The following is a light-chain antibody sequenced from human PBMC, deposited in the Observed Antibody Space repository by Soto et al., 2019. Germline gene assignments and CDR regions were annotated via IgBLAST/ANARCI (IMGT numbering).Light chain of an antibody. CDR1: QSVSSSY. V-gene: IGKV3-20*01. J-gene: IGKJ1*01. Sequence: EIVLTQSPGTLSLCPGERATLSCRANQSVSSSYLAWYQQKPGQAPRLLIYGASSRATGIPDRFSGSGSGTDFTLTISRLEPEDFAVYYCQQYGSSPVTFGQGTKAEIK. CDR2: GAS. CDR3: QQYGSSPVT.